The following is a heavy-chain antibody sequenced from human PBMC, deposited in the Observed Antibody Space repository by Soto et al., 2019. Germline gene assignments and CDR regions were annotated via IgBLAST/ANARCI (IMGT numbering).Heavy chain of an antibody. D-gene: IGHD3-10*01. J-gene: IGHJ6*03. CDR2: MNPNSGNT. Sequence: ASVKVSCKASGYTFTSYDINWVRQATGQGLEWMGWMNPNSGNTGYAQKFQGRVTMTRNTSISTAYMELSSLRSEDAAVYYCARGKFTMVRGVIMNYYYYMDVWGKGTTVTVS. CDR3: ARGKFTMVRGVIMNYYYYMDV. CDR1: GYTFTSYD. V-gene: IGHV1-8*01.